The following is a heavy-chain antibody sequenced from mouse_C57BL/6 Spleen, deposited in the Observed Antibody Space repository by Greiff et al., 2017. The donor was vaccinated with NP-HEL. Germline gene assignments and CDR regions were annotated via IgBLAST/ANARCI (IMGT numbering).Heavy chain of an antibody. J-gene: IGHJ3*01. CDR2: INPSSGYT. Sequence: VQLQQSGAELARPGASVKMSCKASGYTFTSYTMHWVKQRPGQGLEWIGYINPSSGYTKYNQKFKDKATLTADKSSSTAYMQLSSLTSEDSAVYYWARTGSSFPWFAYWGQGTLVTVSA. D-gene: IGHD1-1*01. CDR3: ARTGSSFPWFAY. CDR1: GYTFTSYT. V-gene: IGHV1-4*01.